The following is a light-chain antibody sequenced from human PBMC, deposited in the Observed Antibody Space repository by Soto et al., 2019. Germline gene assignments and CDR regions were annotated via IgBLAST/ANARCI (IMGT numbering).Light chain of an antibody. Sequence: VMTQSPLSLPVTLGQPATLSCRASQSVRSNLAWYQRKPGQAPRLLIHGTSTRAPGIPDRFSGSGSGTDFTLTISRLEPEDFAMYYCQQYGTSPLTFGGGTKVDI. J-gene: IGKJ4*01. V-gene: IGKV3-20*01. CDR3: QQYGTSPLT. CDR2: GTS. CDR1: QSVRSN.